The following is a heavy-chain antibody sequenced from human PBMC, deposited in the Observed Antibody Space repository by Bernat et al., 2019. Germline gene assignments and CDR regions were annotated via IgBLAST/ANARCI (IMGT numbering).Heavy chain of an antibody. D-gene: IGHD3-10*01. J-gene: IGHJ6*02. CDR1: GFTFSSYA. CDR3: ARDPGYYGSGSYSQYYYYYGMDV. Sequence: EVQLLESGGGLVQPGGSLRLSCAASGFTFSSYAMSWVRQAPGKGLEWVSAISGSGGSTYYADSVKGRFTISRDNSKNSLYLQMNSLRAEDTAVYYCARDPGYYGSGSYSQYYYYYGMDVWGQGTTVTVSS. CDR2: ISGSGGST. V-gene: IGHV3-23*01.